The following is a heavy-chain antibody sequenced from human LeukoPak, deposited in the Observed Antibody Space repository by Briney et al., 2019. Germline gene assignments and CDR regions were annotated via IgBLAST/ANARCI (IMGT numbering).Heavy chain of an antibody. CDR1: GGSISSSSYY. J-gene: IGHJ6*03. V-gene: IGHV4-39*01. CDR3: ARHPGNSGNYYHHVDV. CDR2: IYYSGST. D-gene: IGHD4-23*01. Sequence: SETLSLTCTVSGGSISSSSYYWGWIRQPPGKGLEWIGSIYYSGSTYNNPSLKSRVTISVDTSKNQFSLKLSSVTAADTALYYCARHPGNSGNYYHHVDVWGKGITVTVSS.